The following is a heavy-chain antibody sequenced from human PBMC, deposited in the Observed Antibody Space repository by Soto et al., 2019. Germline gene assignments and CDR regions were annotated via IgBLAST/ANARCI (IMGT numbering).Heavy chain of an antibody. CDR2: IKSNADGGTT. D-gene: IGHD2-15*01. Sequence: EVQLVESGEGSVKPGGSLRLSCADSAFTFTNAWMNWVRQAPGKGLEWVGRIKSNADGGTTDYAAPVKGRFTISRDDSKNTLYLQMNSLKTEDTAVYYCVTDKRPTDRWFRRGEYWGQGTLVTVSS. J-gene: IGHJ4*02. CDR3: VTDKRPTDRWFRRGEY. CDR1: AFTFTNAW. V-gene: IGHV3-15*07.